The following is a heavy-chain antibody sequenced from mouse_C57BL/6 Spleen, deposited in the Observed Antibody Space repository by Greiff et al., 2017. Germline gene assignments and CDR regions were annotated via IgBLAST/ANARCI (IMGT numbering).Heavy chain of an antibody. V-gene: IGHV1-15*01. CDR1: GYTFTDYE. Sequence: QVQLQQSGAELVRPGASVTLSCKASGYTFTDYEMHWVKQTPVHGLEWIGAIDPETGGTAYNQKFKGKAILTADKSSSTAYMELRSLTSEDSAVYYCTRKGLSVVADWDFDVWGTGTTVTVSS. CDR2: IDPETGGT. D-gene: IGHD1-1*01. J-gene: IGHJ1*03. CDR3: TRKGLSVVADWDFDV.